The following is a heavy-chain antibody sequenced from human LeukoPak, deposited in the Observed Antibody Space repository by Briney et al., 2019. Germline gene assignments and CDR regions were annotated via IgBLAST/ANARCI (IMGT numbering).Heavy chain of an antibody. V-gene: IGHV4-38-2*02. CDR1: GYSISSGYY. Sequence: SETLSLPCTVSGYSISSGYYWGWIRQPPGKGLEWIGSIYYSGSTYYNPSLKSRVTISVDTSKNQFSLKLSSVTAADTAVYYCARDRSYGSRPYYYYGMDVWGQGTTVTVSS. J-gene: IGHJ6*02. CDR2: IYYSGST. CDR3: ARDRSYGSRPYYYYGMDV. D-gene: IGHD5-18*01.